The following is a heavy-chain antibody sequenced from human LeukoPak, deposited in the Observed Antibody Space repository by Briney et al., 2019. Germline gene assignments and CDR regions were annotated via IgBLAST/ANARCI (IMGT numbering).Heavy chain of an antibody. CDR1: GGTFSSYA. V-gene: IGHV1-69*06. D-gene: IGHD6-13*01. J-gene: IGHJ3*02. CDR2: IIPIFGTA. Sequence: GASVKVSCKASGGTFSSYAISWVRQAPGQGLEWMGGIIPIFGTANYAQKFQGRVTITADKSTSTAYMELSSLRSEDTAVYYCASGLIWVYSSTRGPDAFDIWGQGTMVTVSS. CDR3: ASGLIWVYSSTRGPDAFDI.